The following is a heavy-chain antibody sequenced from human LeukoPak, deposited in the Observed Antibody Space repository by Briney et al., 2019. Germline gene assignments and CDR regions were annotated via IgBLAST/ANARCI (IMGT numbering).Heavy chain of an antibody. J-gene: IGHJ4*02. CDR1: GFTFSSYG. CDR3: AKASITMIVVVIIDY. Sequence: GRSLRLFCAASGFTFSSYGMHWVRQAPGKGLEWVAVISYDGSNKYYADSVKGRFTISRDNSKNTLYLQMNSLRAEDTAVYYCAKASITMIVVVIIDYWGQGTLVTVSS. V-gene: IGHV3-30*18. D-gene: IGHD3-22*01. CDR2: ISYDGSNK.